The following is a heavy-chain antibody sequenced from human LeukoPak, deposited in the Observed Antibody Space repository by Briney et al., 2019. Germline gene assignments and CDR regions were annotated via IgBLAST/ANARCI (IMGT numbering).Heavy chain of an antibody. J-gene: IGHJ4*02. Sequence: TGGSLRLSCAASGFTFDDYAMHWVRQAPGKGLEWVSGISWNSGSIGYADSVKGRFTISRDNAKNSLYLQMNSLRAEDTAVYYCARVRNWGQGTLVTVSS. CDR2: ISWNSGSI. CDR3: ARVRN. V-gene: IGHV3-9*01. CDR1: GFTFDDYA.